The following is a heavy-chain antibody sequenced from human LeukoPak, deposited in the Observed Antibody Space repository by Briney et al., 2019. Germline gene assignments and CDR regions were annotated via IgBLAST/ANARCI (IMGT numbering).Heavy chain of an antibody. V-gene: IGHV3-66*01. CDR3: GRSTDTTRDY. D-gene: IGHD4-17*01. CDR1: GFTVSSNY. CDR2: IYSGGST. Sequence: PGGSLRLSCAASGFTVSSNYMSWVRQAPGKGLEWVSVIYSGGSTYYADSVKGRFTISRDNSKNTLYLQMNSLRAEDTAVYYCGRSTDTTRDYWGQGTLVTVSS. J-gene: IGHJ4*02.